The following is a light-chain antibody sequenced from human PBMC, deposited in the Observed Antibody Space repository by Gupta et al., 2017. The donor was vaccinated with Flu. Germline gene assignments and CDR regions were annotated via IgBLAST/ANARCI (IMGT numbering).Light chain of an antibody. J-gene: IGKJ1*01. CDR2: STS. CDR3: QQWESAPWT. CDR1: QPIRNS. V-gene: IGKV1-39*01. Sequence: DIQLTQSPSPLSASVKDTVTITCRASQPIRNSLNWYQHKPGKAPKLPLYSTSHLHSGVPSRFSGSGSGTDYTLTINRLQPEDFATYYIQQWESAPWTFGEGTKVEVK.